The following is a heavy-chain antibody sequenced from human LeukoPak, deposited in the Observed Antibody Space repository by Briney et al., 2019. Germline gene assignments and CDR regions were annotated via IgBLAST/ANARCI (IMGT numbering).Heavy chain of an antibody. D-gene: IGHD4-17*01. CDR1: GFSFSTYS. J-gene: IGHJ5*02. V-gene: IGHV3-48*02. Sequence: GGSLRLSCAASGFSFSTYSMNWVRQAPGKGLEWVAYISSRSSATYYADSVKGRFTISRDNAKNSLYLQMNSLRDEDTAVYYCARGTGDPQRFDPWGQGTLVTVSS. CDR3: ARGTGDPQRFDP. CDR2: ISSRSSAT.